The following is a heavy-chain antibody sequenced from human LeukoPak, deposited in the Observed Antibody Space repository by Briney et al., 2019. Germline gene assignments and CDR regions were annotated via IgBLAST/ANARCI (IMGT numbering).Heavy chain of an antibody. CDR2: ISSSSYT. D-gene: IGHD6-6*01. CDR3: ARDFSPLAARPGAFDI. CDR1: GFTFSDYY. J-gene: IGHJ3*02. V-gene: IGHV3-11*06. Sequence: GGSLRLSCAASGFTFSDYYMSWIRQAPGKGLEWVSYISSSSYTNYADSVKGRFTISRDNAKNSLYLQMNSLRAEDTAVYYCARDFSPLAARPGAFDIWGQGTMVTVSS.